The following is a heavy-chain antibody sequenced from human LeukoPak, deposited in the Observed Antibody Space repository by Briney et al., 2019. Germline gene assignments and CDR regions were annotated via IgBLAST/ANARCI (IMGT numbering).Heavy chain of an antibody. CDR1: GFTFSSYD. CDR3: AKEVWNGYYFDY. CDR2: IGTAGDT. Sequence: GGSLRLSCAASGFTFSSYDMHWVRQATGKGLEWVSAIGTAGDTYYPGSVKGRFTISRDNSKNTLYLQMNSLRAEDTAVYYCAKEVWNGYYFDYWGQGTLVTVSS. D-gene: IGHD1-1*01. J-gene: IGHJ4*02. V-gene: IGHV3-13*01.